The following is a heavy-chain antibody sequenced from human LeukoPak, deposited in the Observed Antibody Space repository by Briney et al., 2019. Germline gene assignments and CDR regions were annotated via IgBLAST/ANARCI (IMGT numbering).Heavy chain of an antibody. CDR2: INHSGST. D-gene: IGHD6-13*01. V-gene: IGHV4-34*01. CDR1: GFTFSSYA. J-gene: IGHJ4*02. Sequence: PGGSLRLSCAASGFTFSSYAMSWIRQPPGKGLEWIGEINHSGSTNYNPSLKSRVTISVDTSKNQFSLKLSSVTAADTAVYYCARLGSAAENDYWGQGTLVTVSS. CDR3: ARLGSAAENDY.